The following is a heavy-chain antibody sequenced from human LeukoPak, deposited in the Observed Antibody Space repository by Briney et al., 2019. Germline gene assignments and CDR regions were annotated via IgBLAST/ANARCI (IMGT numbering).Heavy chain of an antibody. Sequence: SETLSLTCTVSDYSISSSNWWGWVRQPPGKGLEWIGYIHYSGTTYYNPSLLSRVTMSVDTSKNQFSLRLSSVTAVDTAVYYCARKHRWNGLYFDYWGQGILVTVSS. D-gene: IGHD1-1*01. CDR1: DYSISSSNW. J-gene: IGHJ4*02. CDR3: ARKHRWNGLYFDY. CDR2: IHYSGTT. V-gene: IGHV4-28*01.